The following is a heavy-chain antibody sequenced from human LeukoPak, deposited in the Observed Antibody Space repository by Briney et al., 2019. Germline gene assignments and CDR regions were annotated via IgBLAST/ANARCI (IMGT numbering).Heavy chain of an antibody. CDR3: AKDLRYYDSSGFDWFDP. J-gene: IGHJ5*02. CDR2: ISGSGGST. V-gene: IGHV3-23*01. Sequence: GGSLRLSCAASGFTFSSYAMSWVRQAPGKGLEWVSAISGSGGSTYYADSVKGRFTISRDNSKHTLYLQMNSLRAEDTAVYYCAKDLRYYDSSGFDWFDPWGQGTLVTVSS. D-gene: IGHD3-22*01. CDR1: GFTFSSYA.